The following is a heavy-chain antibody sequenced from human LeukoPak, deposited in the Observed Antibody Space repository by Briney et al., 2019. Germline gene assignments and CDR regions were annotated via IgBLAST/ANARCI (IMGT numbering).Heavy chain of an antibody. D-gene: IGHD1-26*01. CDR1: GGSISSGSISRGSYH. V-gene: IGHV4-61*02. CDR2: MFTSGST. J-gene: IGHJ6*03. CDR3: ARGLCSGSYDYMDV. Sequence: PSETLSLTCTVSGGSISSGSISRGSYHWSWIRQPAGKGLEWIGRMFTSGSTTYNPSLKSRVTISVDTSKNQFSLKVTSVTAADTAVYYCARGLCSGSYDYMDVWGNGTTVTVSS.